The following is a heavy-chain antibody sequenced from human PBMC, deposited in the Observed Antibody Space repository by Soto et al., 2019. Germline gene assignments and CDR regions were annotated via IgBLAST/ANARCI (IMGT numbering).Heavy chain of an antibody. D-gene: IGHD4-17*01. J-gene: IGHJ4*02. Sequence: PSETLSLTCTVSGGSISSYYWSWIRQPPGKGLEWIGYIYYSGSTNYNPSLKSRVTISVDTSKNQFSLKLSSVTAADTAVYYCARSVYGGSPDYWGQGTLVTVYS. V-gene: IGHV4-59*01. CDR1: GGSISSYY. CDR2: IYYSGST. CDR3: ARSVYGGSPDY.